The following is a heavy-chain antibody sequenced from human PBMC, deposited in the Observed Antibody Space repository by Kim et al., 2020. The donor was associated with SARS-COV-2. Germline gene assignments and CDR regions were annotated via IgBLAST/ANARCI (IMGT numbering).Heavy chain of an antibody. Sequence: SETLSLTCTVSGVPINSGGFYWSWIRQHPGKGLEWIGNVYFTGRTQYSTSLRSRLTISVDTSKSQFSLKLRSATAADTAVYYCVASYRYQLPADYDYWGQGTLVTVSS. CDR3: VASYRYQLPADYDY. D-gene: IGHD2-2*01. J-gene: IGHJ4*02. V-gene: IGHV4-31*03. CDR2: VYFTGRT. CDR1: GVPINSGGFY.